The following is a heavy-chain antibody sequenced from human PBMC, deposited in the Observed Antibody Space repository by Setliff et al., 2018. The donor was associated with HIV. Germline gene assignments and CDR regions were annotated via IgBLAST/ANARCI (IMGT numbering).Heavy chain of an antibody. CDR3: ARAPPYSTGWGLDY. CDR1: GYIFTNYY. V-gene: IGHV1-46*01. J-gene: IGHJ4*02. D-gene: IGHD6-19*01. Sequence: VASVKVSCKASGYIFTNYYVHWVRQAPGQGLEWMGIINPGGGTTSYPRKFRDKVTLTRDTSTSTVYMELTYLTSEDTAVHYCARAPPYSTGWGLDYWGQGTLVTVSS. CDR2: INPGGGTT.